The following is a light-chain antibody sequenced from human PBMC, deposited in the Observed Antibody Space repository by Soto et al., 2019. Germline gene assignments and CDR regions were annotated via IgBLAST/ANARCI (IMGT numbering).Light chain of an antibody. CDR2: QVS. Sequence: VMIAHSPLSLPVTLGQPASISFSSSQILVYSDGDTYLSWFQQRPGQSPRRLLSQVSNRDSGVPDRFSGSGSGTDFTLKISSVEADDVAVYYCMQNTHWPITFGQGTRLEI. J-gene: IGKJ5*01. CDR3: MQNTHWPIT. CDR1: QILVYSDGDTY. V-gene: IGKV2-30*01.